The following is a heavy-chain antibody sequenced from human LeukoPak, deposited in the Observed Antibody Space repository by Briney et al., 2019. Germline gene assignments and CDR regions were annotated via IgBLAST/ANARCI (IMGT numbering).Heavy chain of an antibody. CDR1: GFTFDDYA. CDR3: AKAPRGSGYKYYSDY. J-gene: IGHJ4*02. Sequence: GGSLRLSCAASGFTFDDYAMHWVRQAPGKGLEWVSGISWNSGSIGYADSVKGRFTISRDNAKNSLYLQMNSLRAEDTALYYCAKAPRGSGYKYYSDYWGQGTLVTVSS. V-gene: IGHV3-9*01. D-gene: IGHD3-22*01. CDR2: ISWNSGSI.